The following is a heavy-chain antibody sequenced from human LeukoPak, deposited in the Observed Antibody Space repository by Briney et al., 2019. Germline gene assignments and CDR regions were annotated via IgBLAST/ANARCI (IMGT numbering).Heavy chain of an antibody. Sequence: GGSLRLSCAASGFTFSSYGMHWVRQAPGKGLEWVAFIRFDGTNKYYADSVKGRFTISRDNSKNTLYLQMNSLRAEDTAVYYCAKDYSKTSYYGSGTYYRPKWFDPWGQGTLVTVSS. CDR2: IRFDGTNK. D-gene: IGHD3-10*01. J-gene: IGHJ5*02. CDR3: AKDYSKTSYYGSGTYYRPKWFDP. V-gene: IGHV3-30*02. CDR1: GFTFSSYG.